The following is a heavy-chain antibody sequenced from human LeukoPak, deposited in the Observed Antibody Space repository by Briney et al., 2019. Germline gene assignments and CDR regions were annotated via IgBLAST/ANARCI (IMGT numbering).Heavy chain of an antibody. V-gene: IGHV4-38-2*01. Sequence: PSETLSLTCAVSGYSISSGYYWGWIRQAPGKGLEWIGGIYGRASTSYNPSLMNRVTMSVDTSRNHFSLQLTSVTAADTAVYYCARYDSRGSASTKFDYWGPGIQVTVSS. J-gene: IGHJ4*02. CDR2: IYGRAST. CDR3: ARYDSRGSASTKFDY. CDR1: GYSISSGYY. D-gene: IGHD3-3*01.